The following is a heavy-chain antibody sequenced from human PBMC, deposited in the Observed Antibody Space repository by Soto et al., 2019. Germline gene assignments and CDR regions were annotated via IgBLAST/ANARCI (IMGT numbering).Heavy chain of an antibody. V-gene: IGHV4-30-4*01. Sequence: QVQLQESGPGLVKPSQTLSLTCTVSGGSISSGDYYWSWIRQPPGKGLEWIGYIYYSGSTYYNPSLQSRXXIXVXXSKNQFSLKLSSVTAADAAVHYCARVRDGDYYFDYWGQGTLVTVSS. CDR3: ARVRDGDYYFDY. CDR1: GGSISSGDYY. CDR2: IYYSGST. D-gene: IGHD4-17*01. J-gene: IGHJ4*02.